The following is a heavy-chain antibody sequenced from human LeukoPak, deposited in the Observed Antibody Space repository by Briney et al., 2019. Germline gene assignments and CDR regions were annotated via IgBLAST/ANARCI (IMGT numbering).Heavy chain of an antibody. J-gene: IGHJ5*02. V-gene: IGHV3-74*01. CDR1: GFTFSNYW. Sequence: GGSLRLSCAASGFTFSNYWMRWVRQAPGKGLVWVSRINSDGINTSYADSVKGRFTISRDNAKNTLNLQMNSLRAEDTAVYYCARDLGQYYDTSDNWFDPWGQGTLVTVSS. D-gene: IGHD3-22*01. CDR2: INSDGINT. CDR3: ARDLGQYYDTSDNWFDP.